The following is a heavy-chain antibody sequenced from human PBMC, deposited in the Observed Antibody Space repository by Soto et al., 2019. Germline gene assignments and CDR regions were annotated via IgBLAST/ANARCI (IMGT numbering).Heavy chain of an antibody. D-gene: IGHD3-22*01. J-gene: IGHJ4*02. CDR2: INHSGST. V-gene: IGHV4-34*01. CDR3: ARGRVRYYDSSGYPFDY. Sequence: PSETLSLTCAVYGGSFSGYYWSWIHQPPGKGLEWIGEINHSGSTNYNPSLKSRVTISVDTSKNQFSLKLSSVTAADTAVYYCARGRVRYYDSSGYPFDYWGQGTMVTVYS. CDR1: GGSFSGYY.